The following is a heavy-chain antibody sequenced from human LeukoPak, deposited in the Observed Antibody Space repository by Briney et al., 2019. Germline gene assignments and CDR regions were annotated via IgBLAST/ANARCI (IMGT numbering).Heavy chain of an antibody. CDR3: AGRGSEEYYYDSSGYAPDDY. J-gene: IGHJ4*02. D-gene: IGHD3-22*01. V-gene: IGHV3-21*01. Sequence: PGGSLRLSCAASGFTFSSYSMNWVRQAPGKGLDWVSSISSSSSYIYYADSVKGRFTISRDNAKNSLYLQMNSLRAEDTAVYYCAGRGSEEYYYDSSGYAPDDYWGQGTLVTVSS. CDR1: GFTFSSYS. CDR2: ISSSSSYI.